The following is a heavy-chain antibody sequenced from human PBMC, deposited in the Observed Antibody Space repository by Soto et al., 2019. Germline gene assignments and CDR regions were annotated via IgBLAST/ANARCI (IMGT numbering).Heavy chain of an antibody. Sequence: SETLSLTCTVSGGSISSGDYYWSWIRQPPGKGLEWIGYIYYSGSTYYNPSLKSRVTTSVDTSKNQFSLKLSSVTAADTAVYYCASGTFYDILSGYYLGPEANFDYLGQGTLVTAPQ. CDR2: IYYSGST. CDR1: GGSISSGDYY. V-gene: IGHV4-30-4*01. D-gene: IGHD3-9*01. CDR3: ASGTFYDILSGYYLGPEANFDY. J-gene: IGHJ4*02.